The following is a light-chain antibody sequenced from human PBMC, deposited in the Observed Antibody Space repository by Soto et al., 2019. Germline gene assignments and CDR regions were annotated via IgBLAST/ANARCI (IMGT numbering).Light chain of an antibody. Sequence: DIQMTQFPSSLSASVGDRVTITCRASQGIRNDLAWYQQKPGKAPKRLIYAASSLQSGVPSRFGGSGSGKEFTLAISSLQPEDFAPFYCLQHSTYPLTFGQGTKVEIK. J-gene: IGKJ1*01. CDR1: QGIRND. CDR2: AAS. CDR3: LQHSTYPLT. V-gene: IGKV1-17*01.